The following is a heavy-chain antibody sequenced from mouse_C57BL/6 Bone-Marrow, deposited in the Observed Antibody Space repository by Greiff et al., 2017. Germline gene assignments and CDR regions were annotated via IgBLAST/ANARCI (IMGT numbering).Heavy chain of an antibody. J-gene: IGHJ3*01. CDR1: GYTFTDYA. CDR3: GRGADCSNYAFAY. CDR2: ISTYYGDA. Sequence: VQLQQSGPELVRPGVSVKISCKGSGYTFTDYAMHWVKQSHAQSLEWIGVISTYYGDASYNQKFKDQATMTVDKSSSSAYMELARLTSEDSAVYYCGRGADCSNYAFAYWGQGTLVTVSA. V-gene: IGHV1-67*01. D-gene: IGHD2-5*01.